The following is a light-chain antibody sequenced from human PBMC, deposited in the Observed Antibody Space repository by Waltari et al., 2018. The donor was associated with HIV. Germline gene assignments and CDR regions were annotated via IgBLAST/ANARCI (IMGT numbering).Light chain of an antibody. CDR2: EVS. Sequence: QSALTQPASVSGSPGQSITIPCTGTSRNVGSYNLVSWYQQHPGKAPKLMIYEVSKRPSGVSNRFSGSKSGNTASLTISGLQAEDEADYYCCSYAGSSTFAVFGGGTQLTVL. CDR3: CSYAGSSTFAV. J-gene: IGLJ7*01. CDR1: SRNVGSYNL. V-gene: IGLV2-23*02.